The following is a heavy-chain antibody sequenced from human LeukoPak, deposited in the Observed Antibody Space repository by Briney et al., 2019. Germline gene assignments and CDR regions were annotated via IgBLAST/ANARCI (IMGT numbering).Heavy chain of an antibody. CDR3: AKGDFGAPFRGRYMDV. CDR1: GFTFSNYG. CDR2: LWSDGRYK. D-gene: IGHD3-3*01. Sequence: PGGSLRLSCAASGFTFSNYGMHWVRQAPGKGLEWVAALWSDGRYKFYGDSVKGRFTISRDNSKNTLYLQMNSLRAEDTAVYYCAKGDFGAPFRGRYMDVWGKGTTVTVSS. V-gene: IGHV3-33*06. J-gene: IGHJ6*03.